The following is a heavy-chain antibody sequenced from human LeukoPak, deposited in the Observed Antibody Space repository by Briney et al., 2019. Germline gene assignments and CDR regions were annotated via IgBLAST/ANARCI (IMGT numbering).Heavy chain of an antibody. D-gene: IGHD2-2*02. J-gene: IGHJ4*02. Sequence: SETLSLTCTVSGGSISSYYWSWIRQPPGKGLEWIWEINHSGSTNYNPSLKSRVTISVDTSKNQFSLKLSSVTAADTAVYYCARDTPRTYYFDYWGQGTLVTVSS. CDR2: INHSGST. CDR3: ARDTPRTYYFDY. CDR1: GGSISSYY. V-gene: IGHV4-34*01.